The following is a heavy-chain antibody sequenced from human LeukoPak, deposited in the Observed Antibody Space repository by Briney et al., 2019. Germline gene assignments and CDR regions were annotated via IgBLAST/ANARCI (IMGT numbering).Heavy chain of an antibody. CDR2: IYYTGTT. Sequence: SETLSLTCTVSAGSVSNGNYYWSWLRQPPGKALEWIGYIYYTGTTYYIPSLEGRVTISVDTSKNQFSLKLNSVTAADTAVYYCARAVGSMIWKAWFDPWGQGTLVTVSS. J-gene: IGHJ5*02. CDR3: ARAVGSMIWKAWFDP. CDR1: AGSVSNGNYY. D-gene: IGHD3/OR15-3a*01. V-gene: IGHV4-61*01.